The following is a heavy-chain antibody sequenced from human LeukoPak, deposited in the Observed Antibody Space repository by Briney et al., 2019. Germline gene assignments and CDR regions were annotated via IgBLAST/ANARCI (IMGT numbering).Heavy chain of an antibody. Sequence: SVKASCKASGGTFSSYAISWVRQAPGQGLEWMGRIIPIFGIANYAQKFQGRVTITADKSTSTAYMELSSLRSEDTAVYYCARVEQQSWFDPWGQGTLVTVSS. J-gene: IGHJ5*02. CDR2: IIPIFGIA. CDR3: ARVEQQSWFDP. D-gene: IGHD6-13*01. CDR1: GGTFSSYA. V-gene: IGHV1-69*04.